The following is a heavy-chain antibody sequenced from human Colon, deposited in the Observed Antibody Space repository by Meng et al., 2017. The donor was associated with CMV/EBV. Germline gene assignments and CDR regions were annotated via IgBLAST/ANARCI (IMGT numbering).Heavy chain of an antibody. V-gene: IGHV1-2*02. D-gene: IGHD1-26*01. CDR1: GYTFTGYF. Sequence: QVLLGQYGAEVKKPGASVKVSCKASGYTFTGYFMYWVRQAPGQGLEWLGVINPITGGTNYAQKFQGRVTMTRDTSMNTAYMELSRLRSDDTAVYYCASLSGGDFDYWGQGTLVTVSS. J-gene: IGHJ4*02. CDR2: INPITGGT. CDR3: ASLSGGDFDY.